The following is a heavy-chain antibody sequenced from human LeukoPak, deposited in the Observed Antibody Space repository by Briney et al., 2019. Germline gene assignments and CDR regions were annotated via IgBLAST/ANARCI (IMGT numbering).Heavy chain of an antibody. V-gene: IGHV5-51*01. D-gene: IGHD5-24*01. CDR1: GYSFTSYW. CDR2: IYPGDSDT. J-gene: IGHJ3*02. CDR3: ARVEMATSDAFDI. Sequence: GESLKISCKGSGYSFTSYWIGWVRQMPGKGLEWMGIIYPGDSDTRYSPSFQGQVTISADKSISAAYLQWSSLKASDTAMYYCARVEMATSDAFDIWGQGTMVTVSS.